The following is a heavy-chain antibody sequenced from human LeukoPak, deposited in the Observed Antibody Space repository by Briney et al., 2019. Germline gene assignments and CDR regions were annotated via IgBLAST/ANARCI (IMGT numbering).Heavy chain of an antibody. CDR3: ARGIADAPDY. CDR2: IYYSGST. J-gene: IGHJ4*02. Sequence: PSETLSLTCTVSGGSISSYYWSWIRHPPGKGLEWIGYIYYSGSTNYNPSLKSRVTISVDTSKNQFSLKLSSVTAADTAVYYCARGIADAPDYWGQGTLVTVSS. CDR1: GGSISSYY. D-gene: IGHD6-13*01. V-gene: IGHV4-59*01.